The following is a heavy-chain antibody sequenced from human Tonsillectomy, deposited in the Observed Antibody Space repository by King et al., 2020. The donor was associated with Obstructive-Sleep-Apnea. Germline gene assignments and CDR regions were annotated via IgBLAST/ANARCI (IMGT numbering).Heavy chain of an antibody. CDR1: GFTFGDYA. V-gene: IGHV3-49*03. CDR3: TRPYGDYDGVRVGGDY. D-gene: IGHD4-17*01. CDR2: IRSKAYGGPT. Sequence: VQLVESGGGLVQPGRSLRLSCTASGFTFGDYAMSWFRQAPGKGREWVGFIRSKAYGGPTEYAASVKGRFTISRDDSKSIASLQMNILKTEDTAVYYCTRPYGDYDGVRVGGDYWGQGTLVTVSS. J-gene: IGHJ4*02.